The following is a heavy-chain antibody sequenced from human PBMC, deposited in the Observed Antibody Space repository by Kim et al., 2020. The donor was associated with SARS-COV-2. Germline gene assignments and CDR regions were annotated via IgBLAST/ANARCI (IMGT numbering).Heavy chain of an antibody. Sequence: SETLSLTCAVYGGSFSGYYWSWIRQSPGKGLEWIWEIYHSGTTHYNPSLKSRVTISLDTSKNQFSLKLSSVPAADTAVYFCSSSLSHVRSSSWVRFDPWGPGPLVTVSS. CDR2: IYHSGTT. CDR1: GGSFSGYY. D-gene: IGHD6-13*01. V-gene: IGHV4-34*01. J-gene: IGHJ5*01. CDR3: SSSLSHVRSSSWVRFDP.